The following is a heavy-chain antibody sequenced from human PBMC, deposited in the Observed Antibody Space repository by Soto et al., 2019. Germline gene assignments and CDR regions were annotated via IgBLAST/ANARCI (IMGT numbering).Heavy chain of an antibody. D-gene: IGHD3-22*01. V-gene: IGHV4-4*07. Sequence: QVQLQESGPGLVKPSETLSLTCTVSGVSINTFPWGWIRQPAGKRPESIGRIYGGDKTSYNPSLRSGVTMSLDTSKNELSLKLTSVTAADTAVYYSAGGGKFYFGRSGYYSGWFDPWGQGTLVTVSS. CDR3: AGGGKFYFGRSGYYSGWFDP. J-gene: IGHJ5*02. CDR1: GVSINTFP. CDR2: IYGGDKT.